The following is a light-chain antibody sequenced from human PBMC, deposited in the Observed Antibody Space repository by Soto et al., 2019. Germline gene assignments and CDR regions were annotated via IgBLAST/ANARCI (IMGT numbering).Light chain of an antibody. CDR1: SSDVGGYKY. J-gene: IGLJ1*01. V-gene: IGLV2-14*01. Sequence: QPDLTQPASVSGSPGQSSTISCTGTSSDVGGYKYVSWYQQHPGKAPKLMIYDVSNRPSGVSYRFSGSKFENTASLTISGLQAEDEADYYCSAYTSSSTRVFGTGTKVTVL. CDR3: SAYTSSSTRV. CDR2: DVS.